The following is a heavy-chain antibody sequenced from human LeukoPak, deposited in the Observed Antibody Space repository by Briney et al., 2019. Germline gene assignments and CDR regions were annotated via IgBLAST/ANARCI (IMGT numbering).Heavy chain of an antibody. D-gene: IGHD1-1*01. CDR1: GYTFTSYD. CDR3: ARRAIQLEHMFDV. J-gene: IGHJ6*02. Sequence: GASVRVSCKASGYTFTSYDINRVRQAPGQGLEWMGWMNPNSGNTDYAQKFQGRVTITRNTSISTAYMELSSLRSEDTAVYYCARRAIQLEHMFDVWGQGTTVTVYS. CDR2: MNPNSGNT. V-gene: IGHV1-8*01.